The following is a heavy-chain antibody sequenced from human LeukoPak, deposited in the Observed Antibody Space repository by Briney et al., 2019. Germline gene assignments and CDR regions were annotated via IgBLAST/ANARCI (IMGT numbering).Heavy chain of an antibody. J-gene: IGHJ4*02. Sequence: ASVKVSCKASGYTFTSYDINWVRQATGQGLEWMGWMNPNSGNTGYAQKFQGRVTMTRNTSISTAYMELSSLRSEDTAVYYCARATTHYYDSSGPTFDYWGQGTLVTASS. V-gene: IGHV1-8*01. CDR1: GYTFTSYD. CDR2: MNPNSGNT. D-gene: IGHD3-22*01. CDR3: ARATTHYYDSSGPTFDY.